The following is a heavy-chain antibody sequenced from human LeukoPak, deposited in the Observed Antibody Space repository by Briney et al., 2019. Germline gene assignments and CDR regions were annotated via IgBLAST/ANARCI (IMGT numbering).Heavy chain of an antibody. CDR1: GFPFSTYC. V-gene: IGHV3-21*01. J-gene: IGHJ3*02. D-gene: IGHD3-10*02. CDR3: TRDFVPDTMSYSFDI. Sequence: GGSLRLSCAASGFPFSTYCMNWVRQAPGKGLEWVSSISSSSDYIYYAGSVKGRFTVSRDNAKSSLYLQMDSLRAEDSAVYYCTRDFVPDTMSYSFDIWGQGTMVTVSS. CDR2: ISSSSDYI.